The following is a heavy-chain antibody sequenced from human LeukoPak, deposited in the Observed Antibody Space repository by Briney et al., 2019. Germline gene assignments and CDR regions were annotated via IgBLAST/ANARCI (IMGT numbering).Heavy chain of an antibody. J-gene: IGHJ4*02. V-gene: IGHV4-34*01. CDR1: GGSFSGYY. Sequence: SETLSLTCAVYGGSFSGYYWSWIRQPPGKGLEWIGEINHSGSTNYNPSLKSRVTISVDTSKNQFSLKLSSVTAADTAVYYCARVDGGFGISSWYRYFDYWGQGTLVTVSS. CDR3: ARVDGGFGISSWYRYFDY. CDR2: INHSGST. D-gene: IGHD6-13*01.